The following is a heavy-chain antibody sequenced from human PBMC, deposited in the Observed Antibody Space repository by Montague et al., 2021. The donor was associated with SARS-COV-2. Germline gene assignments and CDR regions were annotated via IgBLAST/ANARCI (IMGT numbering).Heavy chain of an antibody. Sequence: SETLSLTCTVSGDSISSYYWRWIRQPAGKGLEWIGRIYTSGSTKXNPSLKSRVTMSVDTSKNQFSLKLSSVTAADTAVYYCARDHMTTMFMVYYYGMDVWGQGTTVTVSS. CDR1: GDSISSYY. D-gene: IGHD5-24*01. CDR2: IYTSGST. J-gene: IGHJ6*02. V-gene: IGHV4-4*07. CDR3: ARDHMTTMFMVYYYGMDV.